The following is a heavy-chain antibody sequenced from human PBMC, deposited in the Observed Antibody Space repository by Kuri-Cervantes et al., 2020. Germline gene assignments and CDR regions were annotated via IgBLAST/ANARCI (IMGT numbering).Heavy chain of an antibody. J-gene: IGHJ4*02. CDR2: IYYSGST. Sequence: SETLSLTCTVSGGSISSYYWSWIRQPPGKGLEWIGYIYYSGSTNYNPSLKSRVTISVDTSKNRFSLKLSSVTAADTAVYYCARASNSITTELDYWGQGTLVTVSS. V-gene: IGHV4-59*01. CDR1: GGSISSYY. CDR3: ARASNSITTELDY. D-gene: IGHD3-10*01.